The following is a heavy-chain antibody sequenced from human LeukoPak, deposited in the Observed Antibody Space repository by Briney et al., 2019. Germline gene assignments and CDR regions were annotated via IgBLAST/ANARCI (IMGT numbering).Heavy chain of an antibody. V-gene: IGHV3-53*01. CDR1: GFTVSSNY. D-gene: IGHD3-10*01. J-gene: IGHJ4*02. CDR2: IYSGGST. Sequence: GGSMTLSCAASGFTVSSNYMSWVRQAAGKGLEWVSVIYSGGSTYYADSVKGRFTISRDNSKNALYLQMNSLRAEDTAVYYCAREGWFGEPDYWGQGTLVTVSS. CDR3: AREGWFGEPDY.